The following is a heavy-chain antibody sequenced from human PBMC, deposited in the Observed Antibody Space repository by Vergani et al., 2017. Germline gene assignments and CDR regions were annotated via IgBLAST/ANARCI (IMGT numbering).Heavy chain of an antibody. J-gene: IGHJ4*02. D-gene: IGHD2-21*02. Sequence: QVQLVQSGAEVKKPGSSVKVSCKASGGTFSSYAISWVRQAPGQGLEWMGRSIPIFGTANYAQKFQGRVTITADESTSTAYMELSSLRSEDTAVYYCARDPLTYCGGDCYSLYFDYWGQGTLVTVSS. CDR2: SIPIFGTA. V-gene: IGHV1-69*13. CDR1: GGTFSSYA. CDR3: ARDPLTYCGGDCYSLYFDY.